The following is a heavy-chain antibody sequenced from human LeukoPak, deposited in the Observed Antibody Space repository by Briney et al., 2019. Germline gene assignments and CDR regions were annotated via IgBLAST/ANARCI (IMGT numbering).Heavy chain of an antibody. V-gene: IGHV4-59*08. J-gene: IGHJ4*02. D-gene: IGHD3-10*01. CDR3: ARHYGSGSYYPHYFDY. CDR1: GGSISSYY. CDR2: IYYSGST. Sequence: PSETLSLTCTVSGGSISSYYWSWIRQPPGKGLEWIGYIYYSGSTNYNPSLKSRVTISVDTSKNQSSLKLSSVTAADTAVYYCARHYGSGSYYPHYFDYWGQGTLVTVSS.